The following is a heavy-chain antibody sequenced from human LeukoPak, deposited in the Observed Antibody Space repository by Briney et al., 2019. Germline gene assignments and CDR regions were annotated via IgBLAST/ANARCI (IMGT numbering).Heavy chain of an antibody. Sequence: GGSLRLSCAASGFTFSSYEMNWVRQAPGKGLDWVSYISSSGSTINYADSVKGRFTISRDNAKNSLYLQMNSLRAEDTAVYYCAELGITMIGGVWGKGTTVTISS. CDR3: AELGITMIGGV. V-gene: IGHV3-48*03. J-gene: IGHJ6*04. D-gene: IGHD3-10*02. CDR1: GFTFSSYE. CDR2: ISSSGSTI.